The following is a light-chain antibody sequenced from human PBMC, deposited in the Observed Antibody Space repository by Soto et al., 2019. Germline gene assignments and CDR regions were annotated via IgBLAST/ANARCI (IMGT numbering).Light chain of an antibody. J-gene: IGKJ4*01. V-gene: IGKV1-27*01. CDR3: QKYNSAPLT. CDR2: AAS. Sequence: DIQMTQSPSSLSASLGDRVTITCRASQGIGVYLSWFQQKPGNAPKLLIYAASTLQSVVPSRFSGSGSGTDFTLTVSSLQPEDVATYYCQKYNSAPLTFGGGTRVEIK. CDR1: QGIGVY.